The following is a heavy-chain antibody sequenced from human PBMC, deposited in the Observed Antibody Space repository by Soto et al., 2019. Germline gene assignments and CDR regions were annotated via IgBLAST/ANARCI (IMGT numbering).Heavy chain of an antibody. CDR1: GYSFTTYG. J-gene: IGHJ6*02. CDR2: ITTHNGET. CDR3: ARVLIPAAISNFFYFGMDV. D-gene: IGHD2-2*01. V-gene: IGHV1-18*04. Sequence: QAQLVQSGAEVKKPGASVRVSCKASGYSFTTYGITWVRQAPGEGLEWMGWITTHNGETQYAQAYKGRGTMTTDTSSSTAYMELRGLRSDDTASYYCARVLIPAAISNFFYFGMDVWGHGTSVTVSS.